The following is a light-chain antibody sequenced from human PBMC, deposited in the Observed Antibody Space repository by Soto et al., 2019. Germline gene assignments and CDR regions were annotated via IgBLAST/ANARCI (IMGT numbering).Light chain of an antibody. CDR2: DAS. Sequence: EIQMTQSPPSLSASPGDSATLCCTASQRVNGTLAWYQQRPGQAPRLLIYDASTRATGSPPRFSGGGSGTEFTVTISSLQSEDFAIYYCQQYDIWPPYTFGQGTKVDIK. J-gene: IGKJ2*01. V-gene: IGKV3-15*01. CDR3: QQYDIWPPYT. CDR1: QRVNGT.